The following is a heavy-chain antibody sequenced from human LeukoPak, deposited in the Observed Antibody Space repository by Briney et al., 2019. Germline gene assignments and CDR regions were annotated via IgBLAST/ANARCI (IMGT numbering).Heavy chain of an antibody. Sequence: SETLSLTCTVSGGSISSYYWSWIRQPAGKGLEGIGHIYTSGSTNYKPSLKSRVTISVDTSKNQFSLKPSSVTPADTAVYYCARGGLVNTKRFDYWGQGTLVTVSS. D-gene: IGHD3-16*01. CDR3: ARGGLVNTKRFDY. CDR2: IYTSGST. V-gene: IGHV4-4*07. J-gene: IGHJ4*02. CDR1: GGSISSYY.